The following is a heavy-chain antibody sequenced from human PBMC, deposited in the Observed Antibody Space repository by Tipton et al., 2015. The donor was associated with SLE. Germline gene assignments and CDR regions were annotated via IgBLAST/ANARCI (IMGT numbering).Heavy chain of an antibody. Sequence: LRLSCTVSGGSISSYYWSWTRQPPGKGLEWIGYIYYSGSTNYNPSLKSRVTISVDTSKNQFSLKLSSVTAADTAVYYCARGGSSSPAPYYYYYMDVWGKGTTVTASS. CDR1: GGSISSYY. V-gene: IGHV4-59*01. CDR2: IYYSGST. J-gene: IGHJ6*03. D-gene: IGHD6-13*01. CDR3: ARGGSSSPAPYYYYYMDV.